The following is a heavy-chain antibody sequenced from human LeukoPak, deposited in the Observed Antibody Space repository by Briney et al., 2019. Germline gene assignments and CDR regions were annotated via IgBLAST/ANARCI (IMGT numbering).Heavy chain of an antibody. D-gene: IGHD3-3*01. Sequence: ASVKVSCKASGYTFTSYDINWVRQATGQGLEWMGWMNPNSGNTGYAQKFQGRVTMTRNTSISTAYMELSSLRSEDTAVYYCARKYLEWLENDYWGQGTLVTVSS. CDR3: ARKYLEWLENDY. CDR1: GYTFTSYD. V-gene: IGHV1-8*01. CDR2: MNPNSGNT. J-gene: IGHJ4*02.